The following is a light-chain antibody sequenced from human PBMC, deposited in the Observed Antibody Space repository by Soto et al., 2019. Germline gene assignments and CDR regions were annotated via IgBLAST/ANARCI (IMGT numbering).Light chain of an antibody. CDR3: ATWDDSLSGYV. CDR1: GSNIGGNY. J-gene: IGLJ1*01. CDR2: RNY. Sequence: QSVLTQPHSASGAPGQRVTISCSGSGSNIGGNYVYWYQQFPGTAPKLLIYRNYLRPSGVPDRFSGSKSDTSASLAISGFRSEDEADYYCATWDDSLSGYVFGTGTKLTVL. V-gene: IGLV1-47*01.